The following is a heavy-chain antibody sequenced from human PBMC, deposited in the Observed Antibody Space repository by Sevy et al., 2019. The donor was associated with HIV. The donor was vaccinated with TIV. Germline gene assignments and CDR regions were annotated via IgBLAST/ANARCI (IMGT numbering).Heavy chain of an antibody. J-gene: IGHJ4*02. CDR3: AKEGAYSYTTYFDY. V-gene: IGHV3-30*18. CDR2: LSFDGSNK. CDR1: GFSFSGYA. D-gene: IGHD1-26*01. Sequence: GGSLRLSCAASGFSFSGYAIHWVRLAPGKGLEWVADLSFDGSNKDYADSVKGRFTISRDNSKNTLFLQMNSLRAEDTAVYYCAKEGAYSYTTYFDYWGQGTVVTVSS.